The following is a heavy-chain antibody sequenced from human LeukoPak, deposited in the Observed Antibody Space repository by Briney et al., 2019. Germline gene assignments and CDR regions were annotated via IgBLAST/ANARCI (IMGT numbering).Heavy chain of an antibody. CDR3: ARIIAALPYYYYGMDV. CDR2: IYYSGST. Sequence: SETLSLTCTVSGGSVSSGSYYWRWIRQPPGKGLEWIGYIYYSGSTNYNPSLKSRVTISVDTSKNQFSLKLSSVTAADTAVYYCARIIAALPYYYYGMDVWGQGTTVTVSS. J-gene: IGHJ6*02. CDR1: GGSVSSGSYY. V-gene: IGHV4-61*01. D-gene: IGHD6-6*01.